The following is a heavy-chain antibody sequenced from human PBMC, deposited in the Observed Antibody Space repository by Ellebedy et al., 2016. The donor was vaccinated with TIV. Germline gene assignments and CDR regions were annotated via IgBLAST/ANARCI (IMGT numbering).Heavy chain of an antibody. Sequence: SETLSLXXTVSGGSISSSSYYWGWIRQPPGKGLEWIGSIYYSGSTYYNPSLKSRVTISVDTSKNQFSLKLSSVTAADTAVYYCARERLGYCSGGSCSRYYYYGIDVWGQGTTVTVSS. V-gene: IGHV4-39*02. CDR3: ARERLGYCSGGSCSRYYYYGIDV. CDR1: GGSISSSSYY. CDR2: IYYSGST. D-gene: IGHD2-15*01. J-gene: IGHJ6*02.